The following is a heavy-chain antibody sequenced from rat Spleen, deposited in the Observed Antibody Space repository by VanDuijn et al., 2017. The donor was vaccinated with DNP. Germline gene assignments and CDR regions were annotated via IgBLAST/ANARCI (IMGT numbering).Heavy chain of an antibody. J-gene: IGHJ3*01. CDR3: TRVDYYSGEEWFPY. CDR2: MSYSGST. Sequence: EVQLQESGPGLVRPSQSLSLTCSVTGYSITNTYWAWIRKFPGNKMEWMGYMSYSGSTNYNPPLKSRISITRDTSKNQFFLQLNSVTTEDTATYYCTRVDYYSGEEWFPYWGRGTLVTVSS. D-gene: IGHD1-1*01. V-gene: IGHV3-1*01. CDR1: GYSITNTY.